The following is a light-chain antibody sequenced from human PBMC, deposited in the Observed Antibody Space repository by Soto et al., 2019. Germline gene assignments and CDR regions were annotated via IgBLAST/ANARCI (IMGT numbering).Light chain of an antibody. CDR2: ASS. CDR3: QQSYSTPT. J-gene: IGKJ2*01. V-gene: IGKV1-39*01. CDR1: QSVSIY. Sequence: DIQMTQSPSSLSASVGDRVTITCRTSQSVSIYVNWYQQKPGKALILLIYASSSLQSGVPSRFSGSGSGTDFTLTISSLEPEDFATYYCQQSYSTPTFGQGTKVEIK.